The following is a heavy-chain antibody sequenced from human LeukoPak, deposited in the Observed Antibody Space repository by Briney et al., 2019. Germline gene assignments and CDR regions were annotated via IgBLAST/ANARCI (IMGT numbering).Heavy chain of an antibody. Sequence: GXSLRLSCAASGFTFSSYSMNWVRQAPGKGLEWVSSISSSSSYIYYADSVKGRFTISRDNAKNSLYLQMNSLRAEDTAVYYCARDPYDSSGYYYGYWGQGTLVTVSS. D-gene: IGHD3-22*01. CDR2: ISSSSSYI. J-gene: IGHJ4*02. V-gene: IGHV3-21*01. CDR1: GFTFSSYS. CDR3: ARDPYDSSGYYYGY.